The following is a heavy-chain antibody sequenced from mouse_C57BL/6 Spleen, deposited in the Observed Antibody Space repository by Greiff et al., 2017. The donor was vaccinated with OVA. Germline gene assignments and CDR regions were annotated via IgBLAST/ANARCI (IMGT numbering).Heavy chain of an antibody. V-gene: IGHV5-6*01. Sequence: EVKLVESGGDLVKPGGSLKLSCAASGFTFSSYGMSWVRQTPDKRLEWVATISSGGSYPYYPDSVKGRFTISRDNAKNTLYLQMSSLKSEDTAMYYCARHGYDWYFDVWGTGTTVTVSS. D-gene: IGHD2-2*01. CDR2: ISSGGSYP. J-gene: IGHJ1*03. CDR3: ARHGYDWYFDV. CDR1: GFTFSSYG.